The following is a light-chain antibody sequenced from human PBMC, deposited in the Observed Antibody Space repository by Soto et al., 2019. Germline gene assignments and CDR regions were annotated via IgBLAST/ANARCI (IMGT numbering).Light chain of an antibody. CDR3: HVWDSTTGV. J-gene: IGLJ2*01. CDR1: NIGSKN. V-gene: IGLV3-9*01. CDR2: RDN. Sequence: SYELTQPLSESVAPGQTARITCGGNNIGSKNVHWYQQRPGQAPVLVIYRDNDRPSGIPERFSGSNSGNTATLTVSRAQAGDEADYYCHVWDSTTGVFGGGTKLTVL.